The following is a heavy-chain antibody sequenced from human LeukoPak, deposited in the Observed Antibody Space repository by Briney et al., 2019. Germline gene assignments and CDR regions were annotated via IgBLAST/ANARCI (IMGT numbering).Heavy chain of an antibody. Sequence: ASVKVSCKASGGTFSNYAISWVRQAPGQGLEWMGGIIPIFGMANYAQKFQGRVTFTADESTSTAYMELSSLRSEDTALYYCARKLRLGGNWFDPWGQGTLVTVSS. D-gene: IGHD1-26*01. CDR2: IIPIFGMA. J-gene: IGHJ5*02. CDR3: ARKLRLGGNWFDP. V-gene: IGHV1-69*01. CDR1: GGTFSNYA.